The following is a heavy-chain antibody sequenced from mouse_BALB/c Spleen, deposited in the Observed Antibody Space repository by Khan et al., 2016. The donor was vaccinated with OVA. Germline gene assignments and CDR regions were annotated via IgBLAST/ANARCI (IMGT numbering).Heavy chain of an antibody. CDR1: GYTFTSYW. CDR2: INPTSGYT. CDR3: ARDRIDY. V-gene: IGHV1-7*01. Sequence: VKLQESGAELAKPGASVKMSCKASGYTFTSYWMHWIKQRPGQGLEWIGYINPTSGYTDYNQKFKDKATLTADKSSSTAYMQLSSLTSDDAAVDYCARDRIDYWGHGTALTVSS. J-gene: IGHJ2*01.